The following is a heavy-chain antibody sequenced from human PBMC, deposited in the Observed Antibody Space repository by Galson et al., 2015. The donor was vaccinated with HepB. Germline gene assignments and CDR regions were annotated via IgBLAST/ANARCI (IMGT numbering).Heavy chain of an antibody. CDR2: ISGSSSYI. CDR3: ARDPGYSFGARYYYYGMDV. J-gene: IGHJ6*02. D-gene: IGHD5-18*01. Sequence: SLRLSCAASGFTFSDYTMNWVRQAPAKGLEWVSSISGSSSYIYYADSVKGRFTISRDKAKNSLYLQMNILRVEDTAVYYCARDPGYSFGARYYYYGMDVWGQGTTVTVSS. V-gene: IGHV3-21*01. CDR1: GFTFSDYT.